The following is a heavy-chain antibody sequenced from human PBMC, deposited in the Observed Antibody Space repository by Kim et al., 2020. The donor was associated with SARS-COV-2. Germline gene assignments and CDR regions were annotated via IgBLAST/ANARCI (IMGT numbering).Heavy chain of an antibody. V-gene: IGHV7-4-1*02. CDR1: GYTFTSYA. Sequence: ASVKVSCKASGYTFTSYAMNWVRQAPGQGLEWMGWNNTNTGNPTYAQGFTGRFVFSLDTSVSTAYLQISSLKAEDTAVYYCARVGGIAARRGWFDPWGQGTLVTVSS. CDR2: NNTNTGNP. CDR3: ARVGGIAARRGWFDP. J-gene: IGHJ5*02. D-gene: IGHD6-6*01.